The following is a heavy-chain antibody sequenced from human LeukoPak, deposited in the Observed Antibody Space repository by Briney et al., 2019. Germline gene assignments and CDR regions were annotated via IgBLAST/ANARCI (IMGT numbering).Heavy chain of an antibody. Sequence: GGSLRLSCAASGFAFSDYYMSWIRQAPGKGLEWVSYISSSGSTIYYADSVKGRFTISRDNAKNSLYLQMNSLRAEDTAVYYCARSWYSSSWRIDYWGQGTLVTVAS. D-gene: IGHD6-13*01. J-gene: IGHJ4*02. CDR1: GFAFSDYY. V-gene: IGHV3-11*01. CDR2: ISSSGSTI. CDR3: ARSWYSSSWRIDY.